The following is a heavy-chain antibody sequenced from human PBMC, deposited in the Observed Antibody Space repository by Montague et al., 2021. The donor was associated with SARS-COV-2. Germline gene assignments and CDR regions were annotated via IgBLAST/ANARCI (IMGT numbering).Heavy chain of an antibody. D-gene: IGHD6-19*01. CDR2: IYTSGST. J-gene: IGHJ6*02. CDR3: ARDGSAVAGLPRSYGLDV. V-gene: IGHV4-4*07. Sequence: SETLSLTCTVSGGSISSYYWSWIRQPAGKGLEWIGRIYTSGSTNHNPSLKSRVTMSVDTSKSQFSLKLSSVTAADTAVYYCARDGSAVAGLPRSYGLDVWGQGTTVTVSS. CDR1: GGSISSYY.